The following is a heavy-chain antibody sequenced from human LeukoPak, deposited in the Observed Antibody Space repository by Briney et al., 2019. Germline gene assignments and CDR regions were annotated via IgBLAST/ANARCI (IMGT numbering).Heavy chain of an antibody. CDR1: GYTFTSYA. CDR3: ARDTGFPFFDY. CDR2: INPNYGDT. J-gene: IGHJ4*02. Sequence: ASVKVSCKASGYTFTSYAMNWVRQAPGQGPEWMGWINPNYGDTKYAPKFQGRVTMTRDTSITTAYMELSGLTSDDTAVYYCARDTGFPFFDYWGQGSLVTVSS. V-gene: IGHV1-2*02.